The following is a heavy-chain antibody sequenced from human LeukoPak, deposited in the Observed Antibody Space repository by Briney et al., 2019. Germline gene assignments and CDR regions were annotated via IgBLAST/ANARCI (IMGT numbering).Heavy chain of an antibody. CDR1: GFTFSSYW. D-gene: IGHD3-16*01. V-gene: IGHV3-7*04. J-gene: IGHJ6*03. CDR3: ARVGRRGTYYSIDV. Sequence: TGGSLRLSCAASGFTFSSYWMSWVRQAPGKGLEWVANIKQDGSEKYYVDSVKGRFTISRDNAKNSLYLQTNSLRAEDTAVYYCARVGRRGTYYSIDVWGKGATVTVSS. CDR2: IKQDGSEK.